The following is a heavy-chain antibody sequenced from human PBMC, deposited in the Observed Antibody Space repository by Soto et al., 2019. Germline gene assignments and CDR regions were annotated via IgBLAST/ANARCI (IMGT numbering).Heavy chain of an antibody. CDR1: GFTFSSYA. D-gene: IGHD6-13*01. V-gene: IGHV3-23*01. CDR2: ISGSGDST. Sequence: EVQLLESGGGLVQPGGSLRLSCAASGFTFSSYAMSWVRQAPGKGLEWVSVISGSGDSTYYADSVRGRFTISRDNSKNTQYLQMNSLRGEDTAVYDCAKDRDGAAAGPTKFYGMDVWGQGTTVTVSS. CDR3: AKDRDGAAAGPTKFYGMDV. J-gene: IGHJ6*02.